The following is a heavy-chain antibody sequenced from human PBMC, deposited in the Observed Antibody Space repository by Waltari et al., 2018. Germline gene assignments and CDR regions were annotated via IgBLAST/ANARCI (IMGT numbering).Heavy chain of an antibody. Sequence: QVQLVQSGAEVKKPGASVKVSCKASGYTFTGYYMHWVRQAPGQGLEWMGRINPNSGGTNYAQKFQGRVTMTRDTSISTAYMELSRLRSDDTAVYYCARDLVVTMVQGVKDHWGQGTLVTVSS. CDR2: INPNSGGT. D-gene: IGHD3-10*01. CDR1: GYTFTGYY. J-gene: IGHJ4*02. CDR3: ARDLVVTMVQGVKDH. V-gene: IGHV1-2*06.